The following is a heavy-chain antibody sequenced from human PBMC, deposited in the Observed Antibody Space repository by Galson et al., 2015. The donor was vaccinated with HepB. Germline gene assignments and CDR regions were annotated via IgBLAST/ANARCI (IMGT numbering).Heavy chain of an antibody. CDR1: GSTFTSYY. V-gene: IGHV1-46*01. Sequence: SVKVSCKASGSTFTSYYMHWVRQAPGQGLEWMGIINPSGDSTTYAQKFQGRVTMTSDTSTSTVYMELSSLRSGDTALYYCARNVESYYYDSSGRGAGYWGQGTLVTVSS. CDR3: ARNVESYYYDSSGRGAGY. D-gene: IGHD3-22*01. J-gene: IGHJ4*02. CDR2: INPSGDST.